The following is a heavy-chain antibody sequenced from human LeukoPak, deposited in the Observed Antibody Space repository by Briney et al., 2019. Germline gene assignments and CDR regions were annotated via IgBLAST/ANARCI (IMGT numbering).Heavy chain of an antibody. CDR2: IIPILGIA. D-gene: IGHD5-24*01. V-gene: IGHV1-69*04. J-gene: IGHJ4*02. Sequence: ASVKVSCKASGGTFSSYAISWVRQAPGQGLEWMGRIIPILGIANYAQKFQGRVTITADKSTSTAYMELSSPRSEDTAVYYCARDGYNHSFDYWGQGTLVTVSS. CDR1: GGTFSSYA. CDR3: ARDGYNHSFDY.